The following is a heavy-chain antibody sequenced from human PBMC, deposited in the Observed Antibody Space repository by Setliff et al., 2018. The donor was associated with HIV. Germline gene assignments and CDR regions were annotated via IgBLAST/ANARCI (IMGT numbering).Heavy chain of an antibody. CDR2: IDWDDDK. CDR3: ARVRGYYDSGSPYYYYMDV. J-gene: IGHJ6*03. D-gene: IGHD3-10*01. Sequence: PTLVNPTQTLTLTCSFSGFSLSTSGMCVSWIRQPPGKALEWLARIDWDDDKFYNTSLQTRLTISKDTPKNQVAPTMTNMDPVDTATYFCARVRGYYDSGSPYYYYMDVWGKGTTVTVSS. V-gene: IGHV2-70*17. CDR1: GFSLSTSGMC.